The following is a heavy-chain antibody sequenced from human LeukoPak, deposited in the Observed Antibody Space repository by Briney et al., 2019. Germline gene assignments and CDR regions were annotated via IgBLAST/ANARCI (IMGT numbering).Heavy chain of an antibody. D-gene: IGHD3-10*01. Sequence: SETLSLTCTVSGGSISSYYWSWIRQPPGKGLEWIGYIYYSVSTNYNPYLRSRVTISVDTSKNQFSLKLSSVTAADTAVYYCARIYGSGSYYPYYFDYWGQRTLGTVSS. J-gene: IGHJ4*02. CDR1: GGSISSYY. V-gene: IGHV4-59*01. CDR2: IYYSVST. CDR3: ARIYGSGSYYPYYFDY.